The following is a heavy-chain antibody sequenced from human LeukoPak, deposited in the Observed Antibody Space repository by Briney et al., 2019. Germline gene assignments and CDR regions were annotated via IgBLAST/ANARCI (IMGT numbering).Heavy chain of an antibody. D-gene: IGHD3-22*01. CDR3: ARTRSYYDSSGYYYH. V-gene: IGHV3-48*04. J-gene: IGHJ5*02. Sequence: PGGSLRLSCAASGFTFSTFAMIWVRQPPGKGLEWVSYISSSGSTIYYADSVKGRFTISRDNAKNSLYLQMNSLRAEDTAVYYCARTRSYYDSSGYYYHWGQGTLVTVSS. CDR2: ISSSGSTI. CDR1: GFTFSTFA.